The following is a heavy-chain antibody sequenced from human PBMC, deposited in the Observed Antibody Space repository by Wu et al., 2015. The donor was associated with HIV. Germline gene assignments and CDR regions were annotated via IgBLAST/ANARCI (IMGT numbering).Heavy chain of an antibody. J-gene: IGHJ4*02. D-gene: IGHD3-22*01. CDR3: ARVTYYYDSSGYPGLSDY. Sequence: QVQLVQSGAEVKKPGASVKVSCKASGYTFTSYGISWVRQAPGQGLEWMGWISAYNGNTNYAQKLQGRVTMTTDTSTSTAYMELRSLRSDDTAVYYCARVTYYYDSSGYPGLSDYWGQGTLVTVSS. CDR1: GYTFTSYG. V-gene: IGHV1-18*01. CDR2: ISAYNGNT.